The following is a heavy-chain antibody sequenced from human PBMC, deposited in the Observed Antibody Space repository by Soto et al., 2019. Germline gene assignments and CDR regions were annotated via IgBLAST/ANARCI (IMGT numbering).Heavy chain of an antibody. CDR2: ISAYNGNT. Sequence: GASVKVSCKASGYTFSSYGISWVRQAPGQGLEWMGWISAYNGNTNFAQKVQGRVTMTTDTSTSTAYMELRSLRSDDTAVYYCARDGRYGDYVSYWGQGTLVTVSS. J-gene: IGHJ4*02. CDR3: ARDGRYGDYVSY. CDR1: GYTFSSYG. V-gene: IGHV1-18*01. D-gene: IGHD4-17*01.